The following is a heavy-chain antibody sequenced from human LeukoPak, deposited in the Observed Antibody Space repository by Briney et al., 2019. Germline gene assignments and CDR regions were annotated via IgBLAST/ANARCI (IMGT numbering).Heavy chain of an antibody. D-gene: IGHD3-22*01. CDR3: ARVPFQAVVVIPFFDY. CDR1: GYTFTNYG. Sequence: GASVKVSCQASGYTFTNYGITWVRQASGQGLEWMGWTSVYNGNTVYAQKLQGRVTMTTDTSTTTVYMELRSLRSDDTAMYYCARVPFQAVVVIPFFDYWGQGTLVTVSS. J-gene: IGHJ4*02. CDR2: TSVYNGNT. V-gene: IGHV1-18*01.